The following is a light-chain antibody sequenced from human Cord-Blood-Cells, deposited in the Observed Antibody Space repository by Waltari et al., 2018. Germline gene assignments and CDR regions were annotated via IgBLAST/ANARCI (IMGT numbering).Light chain of an antibody. CDR3: QQYYSYPPLT. J-gene: IGKJ4*01. Sequence: AIRITQSPSSLSASTGDRVTITCRASHGISSYLAWYQQKPGKAPKLLIYAASTLQSGVPSRCSGSGSGTDFTLTISCLQSEDFATYYCQQYYSYPPLTFGGGTKVEIK. CDR2: AAS. V-gene: IGKV1-8*01. CDR1: HGISSY.